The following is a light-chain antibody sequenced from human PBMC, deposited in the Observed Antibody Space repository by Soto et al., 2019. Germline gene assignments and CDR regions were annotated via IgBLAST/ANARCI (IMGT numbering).Light chain of an antibody. CDR1: SSDVGGYKY. V-gene: IGLV2-8*01. CDR3: SSYAGSNRVV. Sequence: QSALTQPPSASGSPGQSVTISCTGTSSDVGGYKYVSWYQQHPGKAPKLMIYEVDKRPSGVPDRFSGSKSGNTASLTVSGLQADDAADYYCSSYAGSNRVVFGGGTKLTVL. J-gene: IGLJ2*01. CDR2: EVD.